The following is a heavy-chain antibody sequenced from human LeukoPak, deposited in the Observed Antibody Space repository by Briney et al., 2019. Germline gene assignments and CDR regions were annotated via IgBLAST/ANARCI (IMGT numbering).Heavy chain of an antibody. Sequence: SQTLSLTCAISGDNVSSNSAAWNWIRQSPSRGLEWLGRTYYRSKWYNDYAVSVKSRITINPDTSKNQFSLQLDSVTPEDTAVYYCARAERDQQLPYYFDYWGQGTLVTVSS. V-gene: IGHV6-1*01. D-gene: IGHD6-13*01. CDR1: GDNVSSNSAA. CDR2: TYYRSKWYN. CDR3: ARAERDQQLPYYFDY. J-gene: IGHJ4*02.